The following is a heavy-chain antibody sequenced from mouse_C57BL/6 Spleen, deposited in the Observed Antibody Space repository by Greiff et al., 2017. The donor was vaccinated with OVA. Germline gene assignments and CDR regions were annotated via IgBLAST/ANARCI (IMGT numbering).Heavy chain of an antibody. Sequence: DVKLVESGGGLVQPGGSLSLSCAASGFTFTDYFMSWVRQPPGKALEWLGFIRNKANGYTTEYSVYVKGRFTISRDNSQSILYLQMNALRAEDSATYYCARRYYGLDYWGQGTTLTVSS. CDR3: ARRYYGLDY. CDR2: IRNKANGYTT. D-gene: IGHD1-1*01. J-gene: IGHJ2*01. V-gene: IGHV7-3*01. CDR1: GFTFTDYF.